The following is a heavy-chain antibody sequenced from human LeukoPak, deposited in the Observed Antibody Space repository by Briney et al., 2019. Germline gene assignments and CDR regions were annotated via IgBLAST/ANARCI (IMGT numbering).Heavy chain of an antibody. CDR2: ISAYNGNA. CDR3: ARGPSSSWYGYFDL. D-gene: IGHD6-13*01. J-gene: IGHJ2*01. V-gene: IGHV1-18*01. CDR1: GYTFTSYG. Sequence: GASVKVSCKASGYTFTSYGISWVRQAPGQGLEWMGWISAYNGNANYAQKLQGRVTMTTDTSTSTAYMELRSLRSDDTAVYYCARGPSSSWYGYFDLWGRGTLVTVSS.